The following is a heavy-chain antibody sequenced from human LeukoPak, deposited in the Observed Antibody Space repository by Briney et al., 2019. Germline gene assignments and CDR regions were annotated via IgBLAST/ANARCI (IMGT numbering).Heavy chain of an antibody. CDR3: ARFPIIRFLDSP. CDR1: GGSFSGYY. Sequence: SETLSLTCAVYGGSFSGYYWSWIRQPPGKGLEWIGEINHSGSTNYNPSLKSRVTISVDTSKNQFSLKLSSVTAADTAVYYCARFPIIRFLDSPWGQGTLVTVSS. CDR2: INHSGST. V-gene: IGHV4-34*01. D-gene: IGHD3-3*01. J-gene: IGHJ5*02.